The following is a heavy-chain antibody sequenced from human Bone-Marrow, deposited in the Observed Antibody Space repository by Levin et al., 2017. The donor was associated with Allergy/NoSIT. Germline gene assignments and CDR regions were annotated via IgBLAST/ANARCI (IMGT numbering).Heavy chain of an antibody. D-gene: IGHD1-1*01. V-gene: IGHV4-59*01. Sequence: SETLSLTCTVSGDSISRYYWSWIRQPPGKGLEWIGYIYYSGSTNYNPSLKSRVTISVDTSKNQFSLDLNFVTAAATAVYYCARDAQTAPTRSYGMDVWGQGTTVTVSS. CDR3: ARDAQTAPTRSYGMDV. J-gene: IGHJ6*02. CDR1: GDSISRYY. CDR2: IYYSGST.